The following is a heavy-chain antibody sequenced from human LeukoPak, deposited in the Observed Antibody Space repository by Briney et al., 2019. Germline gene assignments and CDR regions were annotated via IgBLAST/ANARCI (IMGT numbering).Heavy chain of an antibody. J-gene: IGHJ5*02. CDR1: GYTFTSNG. CDR2: ISANNGYT. CDR3: ARGNSASEIYHYLNWFDP. V-gene: IGHV1-18*04. D-gene: IGHD4-23*01. Sequence: DSVKVSCKASGYTFTSNGVTWVRRAPGQGLEWRGWISANNGYTNYAQKFQDRVTLTTDTSTSTAYMELRSLRSDDTAVYYCARGNSASEIYHYLNWFDPWGQGTLVTVSS.